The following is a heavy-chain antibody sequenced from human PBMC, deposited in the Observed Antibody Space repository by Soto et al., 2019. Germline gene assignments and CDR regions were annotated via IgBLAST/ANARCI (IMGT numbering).Heavy chain of an antibody. CDR2: ISAHNGNT. D-gene: IGHD1-1*01. V-gene: IGHV1-18*01. J-gene: IGHJ4*02. CDR3: ARGRYGDY. CDR1: GYAFTTYG. Sequence: QVHLVQSGAEVKKPGASVKVSCKDSGYAFTTYGITWVRQAPGQGLEWMGWISAHNGNTNYAQKLQGKVTVTRDTSTSTAYTELRSLRSDDTAVYYCARGRYGDYWGQGALVTVSS.